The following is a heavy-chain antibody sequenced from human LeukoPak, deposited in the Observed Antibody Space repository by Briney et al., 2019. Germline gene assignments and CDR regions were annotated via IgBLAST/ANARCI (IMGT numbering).Heavy chain of an antibody. CDR3: ASVTRSMSRFFDL. J-gene: IGHJ2*01. CDR1: GYSISNHYY. V-gene: IGHV4-38-2*01. Sequence: SETLSLTCAVSGYSISNHYYWGWIRQPPGKGLEWIGSYYHTGSSYYNPSLQSRVAISIDTSKNQFSLELASVTAADTAVYYCASVTRSMSRFFDLGGRGTLVIVSS. D-gene: IGHD4-17*01. CDR2: YYHTGSS.